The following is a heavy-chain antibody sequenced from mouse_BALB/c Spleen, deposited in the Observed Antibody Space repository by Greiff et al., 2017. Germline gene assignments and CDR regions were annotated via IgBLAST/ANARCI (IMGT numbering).Heavy chain of an antibody. V-gene: IGHV1-4*02. CDR3: ARGYDYRYFDV. Sequence: QVQLQQSAAELARPGASVKMSCKASGYTFTSYTMHWVKQRPGQGLEWIGYINPSSGYTEYNQKFKDKTTLTADKSSSTAYMQLSSLTSEDSAVYYCARGYDYRYFDVWGAGTTVTVSS. CDR2: INPSSGYT. J-gene: IGHJ1*01. D-gene: IGHD2-3*01. CDR1: GYTFTSYT.